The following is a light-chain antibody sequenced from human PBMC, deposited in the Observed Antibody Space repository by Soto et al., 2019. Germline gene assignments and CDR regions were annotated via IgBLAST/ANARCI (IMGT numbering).Light chain of an antibody. J-gene: IGLJ1*01. V-gene: IGLV2-14*01. CDR3: SSFTSRSTFNYV. Sequence: QSALTQPASVPGSPGQSITISCTGTSSDVGAYNYISWYQQYPGTAPKIMIYEVSSRPSGVSHRFSGSKSGNTASLTISGLQPEDEADYYCSSFTSRSTFNYVFGTGTKVTVL. CDR2: EVS. CDR1: SSDVGAYNY.